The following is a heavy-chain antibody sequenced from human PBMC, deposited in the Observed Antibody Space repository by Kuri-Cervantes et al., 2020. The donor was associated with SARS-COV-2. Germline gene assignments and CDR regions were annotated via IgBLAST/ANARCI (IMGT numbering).Heavy chain of an antibody. Sequence: SVKVSCKASGGTLSSYAISWVRQAPGQGLEWMGRIIPIFGIANYAQKFQGRVTITADKSTSTAYMELSSLRSEDTAVYYCARVWYYYDSSGPPWYYYYGMDVWGQGTTVTVSS. J-gene: IGHJ6*02. D-gene: IGHD3-22*01. CDR1: GGTLSSYA. CDR2: IIPIFGIA. V-gene: IGHV1-69*04. CDR3: ARVWYYYDSSGPPWYYYYGMDV.